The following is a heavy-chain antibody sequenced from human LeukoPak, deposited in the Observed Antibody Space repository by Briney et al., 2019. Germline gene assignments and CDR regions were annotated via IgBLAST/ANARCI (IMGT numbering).Heavy chain of an antibody. J-gene: IGHJ5*02. D-gene: IGHD6-19*01. Sequence: PGGSLRLSCAASGIVFSNTAMNWARQSPGRGLEWVSAISGGGERTFYADSVKGRFTISRDNSKNMVYLQMNSLRADDTAIYYCGKDGGQYSSGPEFDPRRQGALVTFSS. CDR2: ISGGGERT. CDR1: GIVFSNTA. CDR3: GKDGGQYSSGPEFDP. V-gene: IGHV3-23*01.